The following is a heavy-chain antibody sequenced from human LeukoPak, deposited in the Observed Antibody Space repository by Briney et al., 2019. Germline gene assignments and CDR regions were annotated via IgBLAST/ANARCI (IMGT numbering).Heavy chain of an antibody. CDR3: AKVGIEQWLSQGQFFDY. D-gene: IGHD6-19*01. CDR2: ISGSGDGT. Sequence: GGTLRLSCAASGFTFSSYGMSWGRQVPGKGLEWVSAISGSGDGTYYADSVKGRFTISRDNSKNTLYLQMNSLRAEDTAVYYCAKVGIEQWLSQGQFFDYWGQGALVTVSS. CDR1: GFTFSSYG. J-gene: IGHJ4*02. V-gene: IGHV3-23*01.